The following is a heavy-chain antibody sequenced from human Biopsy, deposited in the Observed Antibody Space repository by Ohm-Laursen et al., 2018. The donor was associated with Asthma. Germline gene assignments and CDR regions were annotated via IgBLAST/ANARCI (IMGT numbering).Heavy chain of an antibody. CDR2: INWNSETI. CDR1: GFMFYDYA. Sequence: SLRLSCSAPGFMFYDYAMHWVRQAPGKGLEWVSIINWNSETIDYADSVKGRFSISRDNAKNAVYLDMSSLRPEDTALYYCARDKCRRDGCYQPSSDGIDVWGQGTTVTVSS. J-gene: IGHJ6*02. CDR3: ARDKCRRDGCYQPSSDGIDV. V-gene: IGHV3-9*01. D-gene: IGHD3-16*02.